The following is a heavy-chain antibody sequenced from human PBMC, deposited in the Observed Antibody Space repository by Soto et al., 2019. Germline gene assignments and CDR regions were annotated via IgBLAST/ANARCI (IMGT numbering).Heavy chain of an antibody. J-gene: IGHJ4*02. V-gene: IGHV4-31*03. CDR3: ARGTRIAAAGIDY. D-gene: IGHD6-13*01. CDR1: GDSISSGGYY. CDR2: IYYSGST. Sequence: SETLSLTCTVSGDSISSGGYYWSWIRQHPGEGLEWIGYIYYSGSTYYNPSLKSRINISEDTSKNQFSLKLSSVTAADTAVYYCARGTRIAAAGIDYWGQGTLVTVSS.